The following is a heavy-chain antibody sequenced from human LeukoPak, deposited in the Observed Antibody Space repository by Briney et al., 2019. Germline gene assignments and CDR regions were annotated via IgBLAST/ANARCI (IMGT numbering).Heavy chain of an antibody. D-gene: IGHD6-13*01. J-gene: IGHJ4*02. CDR1: GFTFSSYD. Sequence: GGSLRLSCAASGFTFSSYDIHWVRQATGKGLEWVSGITRGGDTYYADSVKGRFTISRENAKNSLYLQMNSPKAGDTAVYYCARGGRGSSWYEKWGQGTLVAVSS. V-gene: IGHV3-13*01. CDR3: ARGGRGSSWYEK. CDR2: ITRGGDT.